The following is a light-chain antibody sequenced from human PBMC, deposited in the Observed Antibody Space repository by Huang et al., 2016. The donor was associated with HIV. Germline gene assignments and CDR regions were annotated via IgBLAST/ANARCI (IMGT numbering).Light chain of an antibody. Sequence: DIVLTQSPATLSLSPGERATLSCRAGQSVGSYLAWYQQTPGQAPRLLVSAASHRATGIPARFRGSGSGTDFTLTISSLEPEDFAVYYCHQHSSWPGTFGQGTRVEIK. CDR1: QSVGSY. CDR3: HQHSSWPGT. CDR2: AAS. V-gene: IGKV3-11*01. J-gene: IGKJ1*01.